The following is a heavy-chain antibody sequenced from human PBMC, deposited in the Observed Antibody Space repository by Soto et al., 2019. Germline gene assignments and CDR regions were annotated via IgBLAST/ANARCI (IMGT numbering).Heavy chain of an antibody. J-gene: IGHJ4*02. Sequence: EVLLLDSGGGLVQPGGSLRLSCAASGFTFSNYAMTWVRQAPGKGPEWISTVNNGGCGTYYADSVKGRFTISRDNSKNPLYLQVSSLRAEDTAVYYCAKERLGRGIDYWGQGILVTVSS. CDR1: GFTFSNYA. CDR2: VNNGGCGT. V-gene: IGHV3-23*01. CDR3: AKERLGRGIDY. D-gene: IGHD3-10*01.